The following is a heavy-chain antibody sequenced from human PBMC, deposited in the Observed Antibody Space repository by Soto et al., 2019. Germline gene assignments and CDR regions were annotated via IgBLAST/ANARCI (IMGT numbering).Heavy chain of an antibody. Sequence: SETLSLTCSVYGGSFSAYYWSWVRQPPGKGLEWIGEIIHSESTKYNPSLKSRVTISVDTSKNQFSLKLSSVTAADTAVYYCARQRPTDGRWEFANYYGMDVWGQGTPVTVSS. CDR1: GGSFSAYY. J-gene: IGHJ6*02. CDR2: IIHSEST. D-gene: IGHD1-26*01. V-gene: IGHV4-34*12. CDR3: ARQRPTDGRWEFANYYGMDV.